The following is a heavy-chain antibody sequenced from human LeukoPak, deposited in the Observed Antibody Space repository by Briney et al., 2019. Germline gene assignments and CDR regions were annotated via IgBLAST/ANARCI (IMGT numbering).Heavy chain of an antibody. J-gene: IGHJ4*02. CDR3: ARVSSSWDYYFDY. V-gene: IGHV4-38-2*02. CDR2: IYHSGST. Sequence: SETLSLTCTVSGYSISSGYYWGWIRQPPGKGLEWIGTIYHSGSTYYNPSLKSRVTISVDTSKNQFSLKLSSVTAADTAVYYCARVSSSWDYYFDYWGQGTLVTVSS. D-gene: IGHD6-13*01. CDR1: GYSISSGYY.